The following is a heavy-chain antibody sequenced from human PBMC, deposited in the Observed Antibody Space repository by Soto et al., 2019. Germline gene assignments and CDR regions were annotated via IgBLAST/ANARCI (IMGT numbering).Heavy chain of an antibody. CDR3: ERGNHRWLQLWYFDL. J-gene: IGHJ2*01. V-gene: IGHV1-69*12. D-gene: IGHD5-12*01. CDR2: IIPICDTA. Sequence: QVQLVQSGAEVKKPGSSVTVSCKASGGTFSSYTISWVRQAPGQGLEWMGGIIPICDTANYAQKIQGRVTITADASTSTPYMELSRLRSEDTAVYYCERGNHRWLQLWYFDLWGRGTLVTVSP. CDR1: GGTFSSYT.